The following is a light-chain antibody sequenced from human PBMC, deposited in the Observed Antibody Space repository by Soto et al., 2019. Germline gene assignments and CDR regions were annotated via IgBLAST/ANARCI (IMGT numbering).Light chain of an antibody. CDR3: HQRQYWPPIT. V-gene: IGKV3-11*01. Sequence: EIVLTQSLDTLSLSPGERATLXXXXSQSVSSNLAWYHQKPGQAPRLLTSGASTRATGIPARFSGSGSGTDFTLTISSLEPEDFAVYYCHQRQYWPPITFGQGTRLEIK. CDR1: QSVSSN. CDR2: GAS. J-gene: IGKJ5*01.